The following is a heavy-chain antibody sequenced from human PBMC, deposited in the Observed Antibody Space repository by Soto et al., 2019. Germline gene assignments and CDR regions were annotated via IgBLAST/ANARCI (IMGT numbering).Heavy chain of an antibody. Sequence: QVQLVQSGAEVKKPGASVKVSCKASGYTFTSYDINWVRQATGQGLEWMGWMNPNSGNTGYAQKFQGRVTMTRNTSIITAYMELSSPRSESTAVYYCARPRSGSYYYGMDVWGQGTAVTVSS. CDR2: MNPNSGNT. D-gene: IGHD3-3*01. CDR3: ARPRSGSYYYGMDV. J-gene: IGHJ6*02. CDR1: GYTFTSYD. V-gene: IGHV1-8*01.